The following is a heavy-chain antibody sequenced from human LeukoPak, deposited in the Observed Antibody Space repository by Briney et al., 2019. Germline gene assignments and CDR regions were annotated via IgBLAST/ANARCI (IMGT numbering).Heavy chain of an antibody. CDR2: FDPEDGET. Sequence: ASVKVSCKVSGYTLTELSMHWVRQAPGKGLEWMGGFDPEDGETIYAQKFQGRVTMTEDTSTDTAYMELSSLRSEDTAVYYCARRPERVVVVPAAIGRRNYYYYYMDVWGKGTTVTVSS. J-gene: IGHJ6*03. V-gene: IGHV1-24*01. CDR3: ARRPERVVVVPAAIGRRNYYYYYMDV. CDR1: GYTLTELS. D-gene: IGHD2-2*02.